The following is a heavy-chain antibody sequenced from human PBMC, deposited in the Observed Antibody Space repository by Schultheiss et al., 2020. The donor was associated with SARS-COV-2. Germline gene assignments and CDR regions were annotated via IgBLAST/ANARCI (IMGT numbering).Heavy chain of an antibody. D-gene: IGHD1-26*01. CDR2: ISYDGSNK. CDR1: GFTFSRYS. CDR3: AKEGIVGDPAVYYYYYGMDV. Sequence: GGSLRLSCAASGFTFSRYSMNWVRQAPGKGLEWVAVISYDGSNKYYADSVKGRFTISSDNSKNTLYLQMNSLRAEDTAVYYCAKEGIVGDPAVYYYYYGMDVWGQGTTVTVSS. J-gene: IGHJ6*02. V-gene: IGHV3-30*18.